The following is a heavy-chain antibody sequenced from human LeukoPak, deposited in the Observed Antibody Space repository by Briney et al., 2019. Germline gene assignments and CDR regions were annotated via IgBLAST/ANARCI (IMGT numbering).Heavy chain of an antibody. CDR1: GFTFSSYA. J-gene: IGHJ5*02. Sequence: GGSLRLSCAASGFTFSSYAMHWVRQAPDKGLEWVAIISYDGIHKYYADSVKGRFTISRDNSKNTLYLQMNSLRADDTAVYYCARDPGYRGESGWFDPWGQGTLVTVSS. CDR2: ISYDGIHK. CDR3: ARDPGYRGESGWFDP. V-gene: IGHV3-30*04. D-gene: IGHD5-18*01.